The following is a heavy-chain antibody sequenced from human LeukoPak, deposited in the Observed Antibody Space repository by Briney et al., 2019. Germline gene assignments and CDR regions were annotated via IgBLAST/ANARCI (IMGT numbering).Heavy chain of an antibody. V-gene: IGHV4-59*01. J-gene: IGHJ1*01. CDR1: GGSLTGYF. D-gene: IGHD6-13*01. CDR2: LYYSGST. CDR3: ARAGYGSTWFQN. Sequence: SETLSLTCAVSGGSLTGYFWTWIRQAPGKGLEWIGHLYYSGSTYYNPSLESRVSISIDTSKTQFSLEPNSVTAADTAVYFCARAGYGSTWFQNWGQGTLVTVSS.